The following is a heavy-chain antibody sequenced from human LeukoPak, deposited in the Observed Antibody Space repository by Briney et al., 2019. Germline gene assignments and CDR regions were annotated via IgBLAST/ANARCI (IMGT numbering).Heavy chain of an antibody. D-gene: IGHD3-3*01. Sequence: GGSLRLSCAASGFTSSNYVMSWVRQAPGKGLEWVSAISGSGGSTYYADSVKGRFTISRDNSKNTLYLQMNSLRAEDTAVYYCAKLEWSDAFDIWGQGTMVTVSS. V-gene: IGHV3-23*01. CDR3: AKLEWSDAFDI. CDR1: GFTSSNYV. CDR2: ISGSGGST. J-gene: IGHJ3*02.